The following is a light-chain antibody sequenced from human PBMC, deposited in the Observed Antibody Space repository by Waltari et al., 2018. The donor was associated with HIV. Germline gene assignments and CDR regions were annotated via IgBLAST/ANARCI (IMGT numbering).Light chain of an antibody. J-gene: IGKJ2*01. CDR3: QYRHNWPPRYT. Sequence: EIVMTQSPATLSVSPGERATLSCRASQSVSSNLAWYQQKPGQAPRLLIYDASNRATGVPARFSGSGSATDFTLTISSLEPEDFAVYYCQYRHNWPPRYTFGQGTKLEIK. V-gene: IGKV3-11*01. CDR2: DAS. CDR1: QSVSSN.